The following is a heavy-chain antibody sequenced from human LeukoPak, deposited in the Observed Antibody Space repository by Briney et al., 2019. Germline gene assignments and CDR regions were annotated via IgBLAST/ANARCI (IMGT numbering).Heavy chain of an antibody. Sequence: GGSLRLSCAASGFTFSSYVMTWVRQAPGKGLEWVSGISGSGGTTFYADSVKGRFTISRDNSKNTLFLQMNSLRVEDTAVYYCAKGYGSWYFFDYWGQGTLVTVSS. V-gene: IGHV3-23*01. CDR2: ISGSGGTT. CDR3: AKGYGSWYFFDY. J-gene: IGHJ4*02. CDR1: GFTFSSYV. D-gene: IGHD6-13*01.